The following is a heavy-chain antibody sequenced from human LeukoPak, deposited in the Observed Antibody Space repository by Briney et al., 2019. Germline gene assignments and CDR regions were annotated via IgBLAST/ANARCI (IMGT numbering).Heavy chain of an antibody. Sequence: ASVKVSCKASGYTFTSYDINWVRQATGQGLGWMGWMNPNSGNTGYAQKFQGRVTMTRNTSISTAYMELSSLRSEDTAVYYCARGGGAVAGRYNWFDPWGQGTLVTVSS. CDR1: GYTFTSYD. CDR3: ARGGGAVAGRYNWFDP. J-gene: IGHJ5*02. V-gene: IGHV1-8*01. D-gene: IGHD6-19*01. CDR2: MNPNSGNT.